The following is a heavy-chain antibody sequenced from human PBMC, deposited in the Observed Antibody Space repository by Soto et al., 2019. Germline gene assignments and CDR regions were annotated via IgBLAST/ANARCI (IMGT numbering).Heavy chain of an antibody. D-gene: IGHD2-15*01. CDR1: GGSISSYY. Sequence: SETLSLTCTVSGGSISSYYWSWIRQPPGKGLEWIGYIYYSGSTNYNPSLKSRVTISVDTSKNQFSLKLSSVTAADTAVYYCAREVVAAKSNWIDPWGQGTLVTVSS. J-gene: IGHJ5*02. CDR2: IYYSGST. CDR3: AREVVAAKSNWIDP. V-gene: IGHV4-59*01.